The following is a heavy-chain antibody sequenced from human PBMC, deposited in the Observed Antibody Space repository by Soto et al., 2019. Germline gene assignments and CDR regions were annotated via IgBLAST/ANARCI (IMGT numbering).Heavy chain of an antibody. V-gene: IGHV3-23*01. CDR2: IGGSASTT. Sequence: GGSLRLSCAASGFTFSSYAMSWVRQAPGKGLEWVSAIGGSASTTYYADSVKGRFTISRDNSKNTLYLQMNSLRAEDTAVYYCAKYYYDSSGSRGAYDIWGQGTMVTVSS. CDR1: GFTFSSYA. J-gene: IGHJ3*02. D-gene: IGHD3-22*01. CDR3: AKYYYDSSGSRGAYDI.